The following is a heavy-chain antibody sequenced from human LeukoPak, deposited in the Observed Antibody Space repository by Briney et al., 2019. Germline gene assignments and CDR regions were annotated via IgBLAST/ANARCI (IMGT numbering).Heavy chain of an antibody. CDR1: GFTFDDYA. CDR2: ISWNSGSI. V-gene: IGHV3-9*01. CDR3: AKDKYMMATINFDN. J-gene: IGHJ4*02. D-gene: IGHD5-24*01. Sequence: PGGSLRLSCAASGFTFDDYAMRWVRQAPGKGMEWVSGISWNSGSIGYADSVKGRSTTSRDNAKNSLYLQMNSLRAEDTALYYCAKDKYMMATINFDNWGQGTLVTVSS.